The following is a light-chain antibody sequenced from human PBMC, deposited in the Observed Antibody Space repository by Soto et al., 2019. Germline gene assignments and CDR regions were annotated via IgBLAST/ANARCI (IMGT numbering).Light chain of an antibody. CDR2: EVS. CDR3: SSYTSSNNYV. Sequence: QSVLTHPASVSGSPGHSLTISCTGTSIDIAPYNYVSWYQQHPGKAPKLIIYEVSYRPSGISNRFSGSKSGNTASLTISGLQAEDEADYYCSSYTSSNNYVFGTGTKVT. V-gene: IGLV2-14*01. J-gene: IGLJ1*01. CDR1: SIDIAPYNY.